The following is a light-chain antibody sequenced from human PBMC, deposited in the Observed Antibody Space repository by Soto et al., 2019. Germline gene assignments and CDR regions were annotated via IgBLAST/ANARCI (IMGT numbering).Light chain of an antibody. V-gene: IGKV1-39*01. Sequence: DILLTQSPSSLSASVGDRVTVICRASQNIGTFLNWYQQRPGEAPELLISGASNLQSGVPSRFSGSGSGTDFTLIISGLHPEDFATYYCQQSFSNVALSFGGGTKVAI. CDR1: QNIGTF. CDR2: GAS. CDR3: QQSFSNVALS. J-gene: IGKJ4*01.